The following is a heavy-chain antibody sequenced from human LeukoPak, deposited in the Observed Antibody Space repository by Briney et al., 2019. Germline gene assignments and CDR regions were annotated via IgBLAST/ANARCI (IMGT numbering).Heavy chain of an antibody. CDR3: AKGGRYDSSGDDAFDI. V-gene: IGHV3-23*01. CDR2: ISGSGGST. D-gene: IGHD3-22*01. CDR1: RFTFSSYA. J-gene: IGHJ3*02. Sequence: GASLRLSCAASRFTFSSYAMSWVRQAPGKGLEWVSAISGSGGSTYYANSVKGRFTISRDNSKNTLYLQMNSLRAEDTAVYYCAKGGRYDSSGDDAFDIWGQGTMVTVSS.